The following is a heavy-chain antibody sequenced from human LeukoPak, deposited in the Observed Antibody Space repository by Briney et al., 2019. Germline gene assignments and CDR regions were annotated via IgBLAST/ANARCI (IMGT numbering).Heavy chain of an antibody. CDR3: AKGGASSLPFDI. D-gene: IGHD2/OR15-2a*01. J-gene: IGHJ3*02. CDR1: GVSLNDYY. Sequence: SETLSLTCAVSGVSLNDYYWSWVRQTPGKGLEWIGEINHSGYTNDSPSLKSRVTLPLDTSKNQFSLKLNSVTAADTAVYYCAKGGASSLPFDIWGQGTMVTVSS. CDR2: INHSGYT. V-gene: IGHV4-34*01.